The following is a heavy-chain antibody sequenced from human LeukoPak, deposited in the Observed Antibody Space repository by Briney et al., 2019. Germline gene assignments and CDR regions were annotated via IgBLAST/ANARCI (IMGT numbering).Heavy chain of an antibody. CDR1: GFTFSSYD. CDR3: ARGPIVSGAFDI. D-gene: IGHD1-26*01. Sequence: GGSLRLSCAASGFTFSSYDMHWVRQATGKGLEWVSAIGTAGDTYYPGSVKGRFTISRENAKNSLYLQMNSLRAGDTAVYYCARGPIVSGAFDIWGQGTMVTVSS. CDR2: IGTAGDT. V-gene: IGHV3-13*01. J-gene: IGHJ3*02.